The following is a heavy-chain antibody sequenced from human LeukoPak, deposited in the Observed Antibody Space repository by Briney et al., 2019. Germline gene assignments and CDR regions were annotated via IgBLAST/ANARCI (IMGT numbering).Heavy chain of an antibody. CDR2: IIPIFGTA. V-gene: IGHV1-69*13. Sequence: ASVKVSCKDSGGTFSSYAISWVRQAPGQGLEWMGGIIPIFGTANYAQKFQGRVTITADESTSTAYMELSSLRTEDTAVYYCARPFHPYYYDSSGSNYYYYGMDVWGQGTTVTVSS. CDR3: ARPFHPYYYDSSGSNYYYYGMDV. J-gene: IGHJ6*02. D-gene: IGHD3-22*01. CDR1: GGTFSSYA.